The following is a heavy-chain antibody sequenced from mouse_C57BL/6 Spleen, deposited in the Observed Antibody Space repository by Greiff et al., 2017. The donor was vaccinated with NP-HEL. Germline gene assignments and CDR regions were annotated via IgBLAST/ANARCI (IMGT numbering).Heavy chain of an antibody. CDR3: ALGGDDGGFAY. Sequence: EVKVVESGPELVKPGASVKIPCKASGYTFTDYNMDWVKQSHGKSLEWIGDINPNNGGTIYNQKFKGKATLTVDKSSSTAYMELRSLTSEDTAVYYCALGGDDGGFAYWGQGTLVTVSA. D-gene: IGHD2-10*02. J-gene: IGHJ3*01. CDR1: GYTFTDYN. V-gene: IGHV1-18*01. CDR2: INPNNGGT.